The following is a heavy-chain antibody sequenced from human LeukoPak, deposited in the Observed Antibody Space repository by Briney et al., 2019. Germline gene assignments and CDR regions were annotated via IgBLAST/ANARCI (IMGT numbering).Heavy chain of an antibody. CDR1: GFTFSSYW. V-gene: IGHV3-74*01. CDR2: INNDGSGT. CDR3: ASDDSSGYYSG. J-gene: IGHJ4*02. D-gene: IGHD3-22*01. Sequence: GGSLRLSCAASGFTFSSYWMHWVRQAPGKGPVWVSRINNDGSGTTYADSVKGRFTISRDDAKNTLYLQMNSLRAEDTAVYYCASDDSSGYYSGWGQGTLVTVSS.